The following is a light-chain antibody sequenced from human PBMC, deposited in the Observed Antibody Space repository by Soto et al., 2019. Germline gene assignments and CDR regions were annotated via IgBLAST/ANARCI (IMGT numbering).Light chain of an antibody. Sequence: QSALTQPASVSGSPGQSFTISCTGTSSDVGAYNYVSWYQQHPGKAPKLMIYEVSNRPSGVSNRFSGSKSANTASLTISGLPAGDEADYYCSSYTSSSTWLFGGGTKVTVL. CDR2: EVS. CDR3: SSYTSSSTWL. CDR1: SSDVGAYNY. J-gene: IGLJ3*02. V-gene: IGLV2-14*01.